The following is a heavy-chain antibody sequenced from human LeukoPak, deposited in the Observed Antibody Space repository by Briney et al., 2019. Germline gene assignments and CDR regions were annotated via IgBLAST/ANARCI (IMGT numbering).Heavy chain of an antibody. Sequence: GGSLRLSCAASGFTFSSYSMNWVRQAPGKGLEWVSSISSSSSYIYYADSVKGRFTISRDNAKNSLYLQMNSLRAEDTAVYYCARDPGLGELSFDYWGQGTLVTVSS. CDR1: GFTFSSYS. D-gene: IGHD3-16*02. V-gene: IGHV3-21*01. J-gene: IGHJ4*02. CDR3: ARDPGLGELSFDY. CDR2: ISSSSSYI.